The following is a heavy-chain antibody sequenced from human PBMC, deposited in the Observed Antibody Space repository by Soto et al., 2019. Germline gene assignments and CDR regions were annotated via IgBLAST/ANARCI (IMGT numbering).Heavy chain of an antibody. D-gene: IGHD2-15*01. CDR3: ARADCSGGSCYSFFDY. CDR2: ITGSGGST. CDR1: GFAFSSYA. V-gene: IGHV3-23*01. Sequence: PGGSLRLSCVASGFAFSSYAMSWVRQAPGKGLEWVSSITGSGGSTYYADSVKGRLTISRDNSKNTLYLQMNSLRAEDTAVYYCARADCSGGSCYSFFDYWGQGTLVTVSS. J-gene: IGHJ4*02.